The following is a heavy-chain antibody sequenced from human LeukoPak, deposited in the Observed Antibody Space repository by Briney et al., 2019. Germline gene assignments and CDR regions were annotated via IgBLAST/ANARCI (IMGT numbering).Heavy chain of an antibody. CDR2: IYYSGST. V-gene: IGHV4-39*01. J-gene: IGHJ4*02. Sequence: SETLSLTCTVSGGSISSSSYYWGWIRQPPGKGLAWIGSIYYSGSTYYNPSLKSRVTISVDTSKNQFSLKLSSVTAADTAVYYCARVSLVRGAPDYYFDYWGQGTLVTVSS. CDR1: GGSISSSSYY. D-gene: IGHD3-10*01. CDR3: ARVSLVRGAPDYYFDY.